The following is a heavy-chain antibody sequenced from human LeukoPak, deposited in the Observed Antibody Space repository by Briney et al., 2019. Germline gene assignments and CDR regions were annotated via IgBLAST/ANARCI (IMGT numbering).Heavy chain of an antibody. CDR3: AKGHNSGPGARGDY. CDR1: GFTFSSYS. V-gene: IGHV3-23*01. CDR2: ISGSGSSA. Sequence: PGGSLRLSCAASGFTFSSYSMNWVRQAPRRGLEWVSGISGSGSSAYYGDSVKGRFTTSRDNSKNTVYLQMNSLRVEDTAVYYCAKGHNSGPGARGDYWGQGTLVTVSS. J-gene: IGHJ4*02. D-gene: IGHD6-19*01.